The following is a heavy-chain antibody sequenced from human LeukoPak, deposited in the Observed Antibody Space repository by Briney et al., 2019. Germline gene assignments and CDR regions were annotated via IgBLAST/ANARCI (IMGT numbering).Heavy chain of an antibody. Sequence: PGGSLRLSCVASGLPIADFAMHWVRQAPGKGLEWVSLISGDGVSTFYADSEKGRFSISRDNSKNSLYLEMNSLRTEDAAMYYCAKESGKFDYWGQGTLVAVSS. V-gene: IGHV3-43*02. CDR3: AKESGKFDY. J-gene: IGHJ4*02. CDR1: GLPIADFA. CDR2: ISGDGVST.